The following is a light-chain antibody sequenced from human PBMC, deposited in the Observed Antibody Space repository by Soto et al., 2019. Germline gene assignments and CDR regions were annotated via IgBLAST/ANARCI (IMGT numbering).Light chain of an antibody. CDR3: QQFNNYPIT. J-gene: IGKJ4*01. CDR1: QGISSA. CDR2: DAS. V-gene: IGKV1D-13*01. Sequence: AIQLTQSPSSLSASVGDRVTITCRASQGISSALAWYQQKPGKPPKLLIYDASSLESGVPSRFSGSGSGTDFTLTISSLQPEDFATYYCQQFNNYPITFGGGTKVDIK.